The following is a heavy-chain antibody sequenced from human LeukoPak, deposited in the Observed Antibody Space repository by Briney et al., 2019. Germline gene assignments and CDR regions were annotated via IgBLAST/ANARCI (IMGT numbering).Heavy chain of an antibody. Sequence: GGSLRLSCAASGFTFSSYGMHWVRQAPGKGLEWVAVVSYDGSNKYYTDSMKGRFTISRDNSKNTLYLQMNSLRTEDTAIYYCAQEDYDGSESYLGGWGQGTLVTVSS. CDR3: AQEDYDGSESYLGG. CDR1: GFTFSSYG. D-gene: IGHD3-10*01. V-gene: IGHV3-30*18. CDR2: VSYDGSNK. J-gene: IGHJ4*02.